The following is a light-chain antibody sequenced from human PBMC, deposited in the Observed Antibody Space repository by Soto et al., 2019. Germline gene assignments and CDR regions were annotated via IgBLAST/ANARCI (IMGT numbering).Light chain of an antibody. CDR1: SSDVGGYNY. V-gene: IGLV2-11*01. Sequence: QSVLTQPRSVSGSPGQSVTISCTGTSSDVGGYNYVSWYQQHPGKDPKLMIDDVSKRPSGVPDRFSGSKSGNTASLTISGLQAEDEADYYCCSYAGSYTWVFGGGTKLTVL. CDR2: DVS. CDR3: CSYAGSYTWV. J-gene: IGLJ2*01.